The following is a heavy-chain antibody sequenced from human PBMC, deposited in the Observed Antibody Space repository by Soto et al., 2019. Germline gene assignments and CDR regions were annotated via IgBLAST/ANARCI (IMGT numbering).Heavy chain of an antibody. CDR2: IYYTGTT. CDR1: GGSMSGNY. J-gene: IGHJ4*02. Sequence: SETLSLTSTVSGGSMSGNYWTWIRQTPGKGPEWIGYIYYTGTTNYNASLKSRVTLSVDTSKNQFSLKLTSVTAADTAVYFCARGGWYVDYWGQGTLVTVSS. D-gene: IGHD6-19*01. CDR3: ARGGWYVDY. V-gene: IGHV4-59*01.